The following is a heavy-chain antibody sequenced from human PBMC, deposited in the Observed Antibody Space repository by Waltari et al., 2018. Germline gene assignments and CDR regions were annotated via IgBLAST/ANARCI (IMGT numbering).Heavy chain of an antibody. CDR1: GFTFSNYA. D-gene: IGHD3-10*01. CDR3: ARDIYGSGSYQFDY. J-gene: IGHJ4*02. V-gene: IGHV3-30*01. CDR2: ISYDGSDK. Sequence: QVQLVESGGGVVQPGRSLRLSCAASGFTFSNYAMHWVRQAPGKWLEGVLSISYDGSDKYYADSVNGRFTISRDNSKNTLYLQMNSLRTEDTALYYCARDIYGSGSYQFDYWGQGTLVTVSS.